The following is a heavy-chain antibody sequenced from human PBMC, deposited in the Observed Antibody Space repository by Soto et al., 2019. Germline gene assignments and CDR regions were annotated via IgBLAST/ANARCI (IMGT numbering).Heavy chain of an antibody. CDR2: IYYSGST. D-gene: IGHD2-15*01. V-gene: IGHV4-61*01. Sequence: PSETLSLTCTVSGGSVSSDSYYWSWIRQPPGKGLEWMGYIYYSGSTKYNPSLKSRVTISVDTSKNQFSLKLRSVTAADTAVYYCVRDCSGGSCYSNYGLDVWGQGTTVTVS. CDR3: VRDCSGGSCYSNYGLDV. CDR1: GGSVSSDSYY. J-gene: IGHJ6*02.